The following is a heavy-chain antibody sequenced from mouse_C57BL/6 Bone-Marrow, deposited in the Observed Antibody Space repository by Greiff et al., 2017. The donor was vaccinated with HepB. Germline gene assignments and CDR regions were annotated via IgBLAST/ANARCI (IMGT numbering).Heavy chain of an antibody. CDR3: PLITTVVAREYFDY. D-gene: IGHD1-1*01. V-gene: IGHV5-15*04. CDR2: ISNLAYSI. Sequence: EVKLVESGGGLVQPGGSLKLSCAASGFTFSDYGMAWVRQAPRKGPEWVAFISNLAYSIYYADTVTGRFTISRENAKNTLYLEMSSLRSEDTAMYYSPLITTVVAREYFDYWGQGTTLTVSS. CDR1: GFTFSDYG. J-gene: IGHJ2*01.